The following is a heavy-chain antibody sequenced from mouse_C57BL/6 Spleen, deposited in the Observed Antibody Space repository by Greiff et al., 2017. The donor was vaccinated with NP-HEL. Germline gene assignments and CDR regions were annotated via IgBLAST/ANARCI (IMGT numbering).Heavy chain of an antibody. J-gene: IGHJ3*01. D-gene: IGHD2-1*01. CDR3: ARSNYGNAGFAY. CDR1: GYAFSSSW. CDR2: IYPGDGDT. V-gene: IGHV1-82*01. Sequence: QVQLKQSGPELVKPGASVKISCKASGYAFSSSWMNWVKQRPGKGLEWIGRIYPGDGDTNYNGKFKGKATLTADKSSSTAYMQLSSLTSEDSAVYFCARSNYGNAGFAYWGQGTLVTVSA.